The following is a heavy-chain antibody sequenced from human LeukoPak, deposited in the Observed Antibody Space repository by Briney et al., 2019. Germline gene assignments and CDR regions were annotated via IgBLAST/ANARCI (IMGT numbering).Heavy chain of an antibody. D-gene: IGHD1-26*01. CDR3: ARLVGVNLGLDY. CDR1: GYSFTRNW. V-gene: IGHV5-51*01. J-gene: IGHJ4*02. Sequence: GESLKISCKGSGYSFTRNWIGWVRQMPGKGLELMAIIYPGDSDTRYSPSFQGQVTISADKSTNTSYLQWSSLKASDTAMYYCARLVGVNLGLDYWGQGALVTVSS. CDR2: IYPGDSDT.